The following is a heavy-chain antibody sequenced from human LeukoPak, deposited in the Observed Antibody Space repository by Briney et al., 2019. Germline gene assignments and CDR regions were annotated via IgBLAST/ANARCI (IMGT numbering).Heavy chain of an antibody. CDR1: GGSFSGYY. Sequence: SETLSLTCAVYGGSFSGYYWSWIRQPPGKGLEWIGEINHSGSTNCNPSLKSRVTISVDTSKNQFSLKLSSVTAADTAVYYCARGRDVGHFDYWGQGTLVTVSS. J-gene: IGHJ4*02. CDR3: ARGRDVGHFDY. D-gene: IGHD1-26*01. CDR2: INHSGST. V-gene: IGHV4-34*01.